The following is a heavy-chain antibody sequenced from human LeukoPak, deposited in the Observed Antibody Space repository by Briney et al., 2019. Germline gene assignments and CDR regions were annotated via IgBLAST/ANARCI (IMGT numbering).Heavy chain of an antibody. V-gene: IGHV3-74*01. D-gene: IGHD3-10*01. CDR1: GFTFSSYW. CDR2: INSDGSST. CDR3: ARERLWFGEPRSSFDY. J-gene: IGHJ4*02. Sequence: PGGSLRLSCAASGFTFSSYWMHWVRQAPGKGLVWVSRINSDGSSTSYADSVKGRFTISRDNAKNTLYLQMNSLRAGDTAVYYCARERLWFGEPRSSFDYWGQGTLVTVSS.